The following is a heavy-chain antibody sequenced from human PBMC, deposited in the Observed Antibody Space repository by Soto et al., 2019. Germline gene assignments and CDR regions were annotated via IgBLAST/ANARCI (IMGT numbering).Heavy chain of an antibody. CDR3: ARAGFSYLEIGPNFDY. CDR2: IHYSGST. Sequence: TLSLTCTVSGGSISSGGYYWSWIRQHPGKGLEWIGYIHYSGSTYYNPSLKSRVTISVDTSKNQFSLKLSSVTAADTAVYYCARAGFSYLEIGPNFDYWGQGTLVTVSS. V-gene: IGHV4-31*03. D-gene: IGHD1-26*01. CDR1: GGSISSGGYY. J-gene: IGHJ4*02.